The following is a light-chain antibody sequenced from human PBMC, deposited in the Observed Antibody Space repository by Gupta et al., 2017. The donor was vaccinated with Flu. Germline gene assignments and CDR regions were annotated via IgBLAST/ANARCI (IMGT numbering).Light chain of an antibody. J-gene: IGKJ3*01. CDR2: LGS. V-gene: IGKV2-28*01. Sequence: DIVMTQSPLSLPVTPGEPASISCRSSQSLLHSNGYNYLDWYLQKPGQSPQLLIYLGSNRASGVPDRFSGSGSGTDXTLKISXGEEEDVGVYYCRQALQNPPFTFGXGTKVDIK. CDR3: RQALQNPPFT. CDR1: QSLLHSNGYNY.